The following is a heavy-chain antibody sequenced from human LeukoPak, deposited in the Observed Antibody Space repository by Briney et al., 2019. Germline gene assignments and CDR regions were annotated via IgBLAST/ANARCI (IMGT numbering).Heavy chain of an antibody. J-gene: IGHJ3*02. CDR1: GGSISSYY. D-gene: IGHD3-22*01. CDR3: ARDYYDSSGYYHQYAFDI. CDR2: IYYSGST. Sequence: SETLSLTCTVSGGSISSYYWSWIRQPPGKGLESIGYIYYSGSTNYNPSLKSRVTISVDTSKNQFSLKLSSVTAADTAVYYCARDYYDSSGYYHQYAFDIWGQGTMVTVSS. V-gene: IGHV4-59*01.